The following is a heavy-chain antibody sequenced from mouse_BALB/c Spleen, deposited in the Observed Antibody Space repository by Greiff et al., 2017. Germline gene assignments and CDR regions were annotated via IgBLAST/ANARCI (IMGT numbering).Heavy chain of an antibody. CDR3: ARESNYAMDY. V-gene: IGHV5-4*02. J-gene: IGHJ4*01. CDR2: ISDGGSYT. CDR1: GFTFSDYY. Sequence: EVHLVESGGGLVKPGGSLKLSCAASGFTFSDYYMYWVRQTPEKRLEWVATISDGGSYTYYPDSVKGRFTISRDNAKNNLYLQMSSLKSEDTAMYYCARESNYAMDYWGQGTSVTVSS.